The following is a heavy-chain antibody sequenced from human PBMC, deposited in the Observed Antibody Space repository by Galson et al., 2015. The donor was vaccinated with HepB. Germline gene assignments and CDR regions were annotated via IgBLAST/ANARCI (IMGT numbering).Heavy chain of an antibody. D-gene: IGHD6-19*01. J-gene: IGHJ3*02. CDR3: ARYSRSSGWYGGAFDI. CDR2: INPSGGST. V-gene: IGHV1-46*01. CDR1: GYTFTSYY. Sequence: SVKVSCKASGYTFTSYYMHWVRQAPGQGLEWMGIINPSGGSTSYAQKFQGRVTMTRDTSTSTVYMELSSLRSEDTAVYYCARYSRSSGWYGGAFDIWGQGTMVTVSS.